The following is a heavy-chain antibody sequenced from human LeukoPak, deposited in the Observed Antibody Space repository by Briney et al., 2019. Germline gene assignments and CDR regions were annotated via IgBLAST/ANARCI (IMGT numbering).Heavy chain of an antibody. D-gene: IGHD3-10*01. CDR2: ISGSGGST. V-gene: IGHV3-23*01. Sequence: GGSLRLSCAASGFTFSSYAMSWVRQAPGKGREGVSAISGSGGSTYYADSVKGRFTISRDNSKNTLYLQMNSLRAEDTAVYYCAKETPDYYGSGSHFDYWGQGTLVTVSS. J-gene: IGHJ4*02. CDR3: AKETPDYYGSGSHFDY. CDR1: GFTFSSYA.